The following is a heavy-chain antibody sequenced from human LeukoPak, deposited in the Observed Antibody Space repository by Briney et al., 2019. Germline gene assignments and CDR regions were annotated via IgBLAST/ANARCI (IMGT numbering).Heavy chain of an antibody. J-gene: IGHJ4*02. Sequence: ASVKVSCKASGYTFTTYGISWVRQAPGQWLEWMGWISVYNGNTNYAQKFQGRVTMTTDTSTRTAYMELMSLRSDDTAAYYCAREVVPAALDYWGQGTLVTVSS. CDR3: AREVVPAALDY. CDR1: GYTFTTYG. V-gene: IGHV1-18*01. CDR2: ISVYNGNT. D-gene: IGHD2-2*01.